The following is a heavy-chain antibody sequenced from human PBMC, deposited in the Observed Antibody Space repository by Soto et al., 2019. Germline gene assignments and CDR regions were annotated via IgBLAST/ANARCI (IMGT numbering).Heavy chain of an antibody. V-gene: IGHV1-18*01. Sequence: QGQLVQSGPEVKKPGASVKISCKASGYTFSRYGISWVRQAPGQGLEWMGWVSGYNGDTKYAQKVQGRVTMTIDTSTYTDYMELRSLTSDDTAKYYCAKNGQPPYYYYGMDVWGQGTTVTVSS. CDR3: AKNGQPPYYYYGMDV. J-gene: IGHJ6*02. CDR1: GYTFSRYG. D-gene: IGHD2-8*01. CDR2: VSGYNGDT.